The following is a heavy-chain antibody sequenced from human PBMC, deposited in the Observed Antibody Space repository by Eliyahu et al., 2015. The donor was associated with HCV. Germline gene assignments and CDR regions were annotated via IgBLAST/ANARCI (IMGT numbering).Heavy chain of an antibody. J-gene: IGHJ5*02. CDR2: XHLGSVLT. D-gene: IGHD1-26*01. CDR3: ARNSGRGELDP. CDR1: GFDFTSYA. V-gene: IGHV1-3*01. Sequence: QVHLVQSGAEVREPGASVKIXCAAXGFDFTSYAXHWVRQVPGXGLEWXGWXHLGSVLTKYSQNSQGRLTISRDTFATSAYMELSSLRFEDTAVYFCARNSGRGELDPWGQGTLVTVSS.